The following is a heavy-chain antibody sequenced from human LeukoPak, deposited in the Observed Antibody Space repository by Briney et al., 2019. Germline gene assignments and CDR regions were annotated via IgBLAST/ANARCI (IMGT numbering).Heavy chain of an antibody. CDR2: INHSGST. CDR1: GGSLSGYY. J-gene: IGHJ4*02. CDR3: ARGVESDIVVVPAANPPHYFDY. Sequence: SETLSLTCAVYGGSLSGYYWSWIRQPPGKGLEWIGEINHSGSTNYNPSLKSRVTISVDTSKNQFSLKLSSVTAADTAVYYCARGVESDIVVVPAANPPHYFDYWGQGTLVTVSS. V-gene: IGHV4-34*01. D-gene: IGHD2-2*01.